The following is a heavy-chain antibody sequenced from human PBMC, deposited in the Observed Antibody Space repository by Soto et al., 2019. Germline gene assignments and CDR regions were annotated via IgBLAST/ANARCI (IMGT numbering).Heavy chain of an antibody. V-gene: IGHV5-10-1*01. CDR2: IDPSDSYT. J-gene: IGHJ6*02. Sequence: GESLKISCNGSGYSFTSYWISWVRQMPGKGLEWMGRIDPSDSYTNYSPSFQGHVTISADKSISTAYLQWSSLKASDTAMYYCARQGIAAARTFGYYYGMDVWGQGTTVPVSS. D-gene: IGHD6-13*01. CDR1: GYSFTSYW. CDR3: ARQGIAAARTFGYYYGMDV.